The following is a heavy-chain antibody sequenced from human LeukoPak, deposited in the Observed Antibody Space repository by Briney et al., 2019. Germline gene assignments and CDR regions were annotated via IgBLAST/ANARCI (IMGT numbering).Heavy chain of an antibody. CDR3: ARGGIAVSGTGPDY. Sequence: GGSLRLSCAASGFTFSSYSMMWVRQAPGKGLEWVSYISSSSTTIHYADSVKGRFTISRDNAKSSVYLQMNSLRAEDTAVYYCARGGIAVSGTGPDYWGQGTLVTVSS. V-gene: IGHV3-48*01. CDR2: ISSSSTTI. CDR1: GFTFSSYS. J-gene: IGHJ4*02. D-gene: IGHD6-19*01.